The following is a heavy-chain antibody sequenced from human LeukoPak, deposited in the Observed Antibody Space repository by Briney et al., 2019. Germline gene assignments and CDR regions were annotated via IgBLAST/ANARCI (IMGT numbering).Heavy chain of an antibody. CDR2: IYYSGST. V-gene: IGHV4-59*08. J-gene: IGHJ4*02. Sequence: PSETLSLTCTVSGGSISSYYWSWIRQPPGKGLEWIGYIYYSGSTNYNASLKSRVTISVDTSKNQFSLKLSSVTAADTAVYYCARTRGLTRFLVAGAIDYWGQGTLVTVSS. D-gene: IGHD6-19*01. CDR3: ARTRGLTRFLVAGAIDY. CDR1: GGSISSYY.